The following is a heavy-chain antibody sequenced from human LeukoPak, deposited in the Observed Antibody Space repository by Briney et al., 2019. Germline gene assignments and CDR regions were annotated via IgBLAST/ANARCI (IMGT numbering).Heavy chain of an antibody. D-gene: IGHD6-6*01. J-gene: IGHJ4*02. Sequence: KPSETLSLTCTVSGGSISSSSYYWGWIRRPPGKGLEWIGSIYYSGSTYYNPSLKSRVTISVDTSKNQFPLKLSSVTAADTALYYCARLHYSSWSFDYWGQGTLVTVSS. V-gene: IGHV4-39*01. CDR3: ARLHYSSWSFDY. CDR2: IYYSGST. CDR1: GGSISSSSYY.